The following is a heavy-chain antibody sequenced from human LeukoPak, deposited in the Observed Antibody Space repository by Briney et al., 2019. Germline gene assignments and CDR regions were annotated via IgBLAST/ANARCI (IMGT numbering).Heavy chain of an antibody. CDR2: IYYSGST. CDR1: GGSISSYY. CDR3: ARESRITFGGVIATGWFDP. J-gene: IGHJ5*02. V-gene: IGHV4-59*01. Sequence: SETLSLTCTVSGGSISSYYWSWIRQPPGKGLEWIGYIYYSGSTNYNPSLKSRVTISVDMSKNQFSLKLSSVTAADTAVYYCARESRITFGGVIATGWFDPWGQGTLVTVSS. D-gene: IGHD3-16*02.